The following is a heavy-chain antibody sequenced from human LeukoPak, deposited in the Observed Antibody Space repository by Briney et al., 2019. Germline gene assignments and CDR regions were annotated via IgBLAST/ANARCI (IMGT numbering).Heavy chain of an antibody. Sequence: GGSLRLSCAASEFTFSTYSMYWVRQAPGKGLEWVSSISSSSSYIYYADSVKGRFTISRDNAKNSLYLQMNSLRAEDTAVYYCARDRCSSTSCYVDYWGQGTRVTVSS. D-gene: IGHD2-2*01. CDR2: ISSSSSYI. V-gene: IGHV3-21*01. J-gene: IGHJ4*02. CDR1: EFTFSTYS. CDR3: ARDRCSSTSCYVDY.